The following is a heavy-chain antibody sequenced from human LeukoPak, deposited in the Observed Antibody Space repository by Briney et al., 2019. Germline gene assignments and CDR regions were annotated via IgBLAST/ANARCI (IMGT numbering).Heavy chain of an antibody. CDR2: INPSGGST. V-gene: IGHV1-46*01. D-gene: IGHD5-18*01. Sequence: ASVKVSCKASGYTFASYYMHWVRQAPGQGLEWMGIINPSGGSTSYAQKFQGRVTMTRDTSTSTVYMELSSLRSEDTAVYYCARDFRGYSYGYPGGYWGQGTLVTVSS. CDR1: GYTFASYY. CDR3: ARDFRGYSYGYPGGY. J-gene: IGHJ4*02.